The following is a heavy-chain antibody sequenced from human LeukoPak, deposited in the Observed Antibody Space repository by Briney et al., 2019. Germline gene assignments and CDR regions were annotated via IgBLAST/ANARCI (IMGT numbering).Heavy chain of an antibody. D-gene: IGHD1-26*01. Sequence: QSGGSLRLSCAASGFTVRSNYMSWVRQAPGKGLEWVSVIYSGGSTYYADSVKGRFTISRDNSKNTLYLQMNSLRAADTAVYYCARDRGGSYFGYWGQGTLVTVSS. CDR1: GFTVRSNY. CDR2: IYSGGST. V-gene: IGHV3-66*02. CDR3: ARDRGGSYFGY. J-gene: IGHJ4*03.